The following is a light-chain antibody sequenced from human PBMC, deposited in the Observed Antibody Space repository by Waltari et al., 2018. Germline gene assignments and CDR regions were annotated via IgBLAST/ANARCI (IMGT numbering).Light chain of an antibody. V-gene: IGKV1-39*01. CDR1: QSIRSY. J-gene: IGKJ1*01. CDR2: AAS. CDR3: QQSYAPLWT. Sequence: DIQMTQSPSSLSASVGDRVTITCRASQSIRSYLNWYQKKPGTAPKLLIYAASSLQSGVPSRFSGSGSGTDFTLTISSLQPGDFATYYCQQSYAPLWTFGHGTKVEI.